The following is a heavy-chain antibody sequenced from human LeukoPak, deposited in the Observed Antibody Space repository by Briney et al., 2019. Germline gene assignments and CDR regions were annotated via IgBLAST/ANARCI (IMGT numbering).Heavy chain of an antibody. CDR1: GFKFDDYG. D-gene: IGHD3-22*01. V-gene: IGHV3-20*04. CDR2: VNWIGGSI. Sequence: GGSLRLSCVASGFKFDDYGMSWVRQAPGKGLEWVSGVNWIGGSIGYADSVKGRFTISRDNAKNSLYLQMSSLRAEDTALYYCARDLVNYYDSSGYYHRDAFDIWGQGTVVTVSS. CDR3: ARDLVNYYDSSGYYHRDAFDI. J-gene: IGHJ3*02.